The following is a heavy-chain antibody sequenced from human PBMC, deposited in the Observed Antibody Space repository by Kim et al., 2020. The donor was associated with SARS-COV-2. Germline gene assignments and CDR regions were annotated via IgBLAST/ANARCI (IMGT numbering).Heavy chain of an antibody. V-gene: IGHV3-30-3*01. Sequence: GGSLRLSCAASGFTFSSCAIHCVRQATGKGLEWVSVISNAGSTKNYAAAVRGLFTISENTYNNTLYLQKNILRADDTALYYSTRDRWSRLRSLTYYYYG. D-gene: IGHD2-21*02. CDR1: GFTFSSCA. J-gene: IGHJ6*01. CDR3: TRDRWSRLRSLTYYYYG. CDR2: ISNAGSTK.